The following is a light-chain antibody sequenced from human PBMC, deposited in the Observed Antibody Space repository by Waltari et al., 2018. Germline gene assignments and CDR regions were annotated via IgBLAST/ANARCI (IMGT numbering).Light chain of an antibody. J-gene: IGKJ2*01. V-gene: IGKV1-33*01. Sequence: DIQMTQSPSLMSASVGDRVTITCQASQDISYYLNWYQQKPGKAPKLLIYDASTLETGVPSRFSGSGSGTDFTFTISSLQPEDIVTYYCQQYDNLPRSFGQGTKLEIK. CDR1: QDISYY. CDR3: QQYDNLPRS. CDR2: DAS.